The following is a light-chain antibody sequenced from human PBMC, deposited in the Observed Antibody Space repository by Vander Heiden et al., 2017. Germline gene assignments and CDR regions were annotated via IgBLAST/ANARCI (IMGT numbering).Light chain of an antibody. CDR3: EHYYNWPPWT. Sequence: EIVMTQSPANLSVSPGERATLSCRASESVSRNLAWYQQKPGQAPRLLIYGASARAPGIPARFSGSGSGTDFTLTISSLQSEDFAVYYCEHYYNWPPWTFGQRTKVELK. CDR2: GAS. CDR1: ESVSRN. J-gene: IGKJ1*01. V-gene: IGKV3D-15*01.